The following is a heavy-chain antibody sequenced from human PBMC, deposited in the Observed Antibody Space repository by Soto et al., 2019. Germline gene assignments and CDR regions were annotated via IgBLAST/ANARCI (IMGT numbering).Heavy chain of an antibody. J-gene: IGHJ4*02. CDR2: IRNKPTSYTT. V-gene: IGHV3-72*01. CDR1: GFSLSDHY. CDR3: ARDTDGNPDY. D-gene: IGHD2-15*01. Sequence: EVQLVESGGGLVQPGGSLRLSCAASGFSLSDHYMDWVRQAPGKGLEWIGLIRNKPTSYTTEYAASVKGRFTISRDDSENSLYLQRNSLKTEDTAVYYCARDTDGNPDYWGQGTLVTVSS.